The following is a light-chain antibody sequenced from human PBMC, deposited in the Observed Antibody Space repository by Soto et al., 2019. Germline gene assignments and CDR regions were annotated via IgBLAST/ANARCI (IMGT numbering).Light chain of an antibody. J-gene: IGKJ4*01. V-gene: IGKV3-11*01. CDR3: QQRSNWPLT. CDR2: DAS. Sequence: EIVLTQSPATLSLSPGERATLSCRASQSLSSSLAWYQQKPGQAPRLLIYDASNRATDIPARFSGSGSGTDFTLTISSLEPEDFAVYYCQQRSNWPLTFGGGTTVDIK. CDR1: QSLSSS.